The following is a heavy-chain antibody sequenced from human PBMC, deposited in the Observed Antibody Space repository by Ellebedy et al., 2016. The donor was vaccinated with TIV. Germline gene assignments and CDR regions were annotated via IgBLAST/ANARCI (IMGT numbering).Heavy chain of an antibody. CDR3: ARLGGGNCSGDDCYDPGDY. Sequence: GESLKISCKGSGYSFNTYWIGWVRQMPGKGLEWMGIIYPGDSDTTYSPSFQGQVTISADKSIPTAYLQWSSLKASDTAMYYCARLGGGNCSGDDCYDPGDYWGQGTLVTVSS. CDR1: GYSFNTYW. J-gene: IGHJ4*02. V-gene: IGHV5-51*01. D-gene: IGHD2-15*01. CDR2: IYPGDSDT.